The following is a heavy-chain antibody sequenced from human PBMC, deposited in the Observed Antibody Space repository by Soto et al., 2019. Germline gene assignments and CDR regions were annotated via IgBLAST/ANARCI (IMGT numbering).Heavy chain of an antibody. Sequence: PSETLSLTCTVSGASISNYYGSWVRQPPGKGLEWIAYIHYNGNTNYNPSLTSRVTMSLDTSKNQFSLKLLSVTAADTAVYYCARISGGPISWGQGTLVTVSS. CDR2: IHYNGNT. CDR3: ARISGGPIS. V-gene: IGHV4-59*01. CDR1: GASISNYY. J-gene: IGHJ5*02.